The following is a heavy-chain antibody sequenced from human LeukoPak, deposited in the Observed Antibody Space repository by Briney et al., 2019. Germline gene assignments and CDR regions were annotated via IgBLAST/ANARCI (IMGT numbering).Heavy chain of an antibody. D-gene: IGHD3-10*01. CDR2: IYYSGST. Sequence: SETLSLTCTVSGGSTSSYYWSWIRQPPGKGLEWIGYIYYSGSTNYNPSLKSRVTISVDTSKNQFSLKMTSVTAADTALYYCARTLANYYGSGSYFTWGQGTLVTVSS. V-gene: IGHV4-59*12. CDR3: ARTLANYYGSGSYFT. CDR1: GGSTSSYY. J-gene: IGHJ5*02.